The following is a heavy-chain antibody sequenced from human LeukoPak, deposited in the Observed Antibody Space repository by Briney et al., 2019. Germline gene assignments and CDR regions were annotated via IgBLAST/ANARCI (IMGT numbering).Heavy chain of an antibody. CDR1: GFTFSSYG. J-gene: IGHJ4*02. D-gene: IGHD3-10*01. CDR3: AKDQLWFGELLPYYFDY. Sequence: GGSLRLSCAAFGFTFSSYGMHWVRQAPGKGLEWVAVISYDGSNKYYADSVKGRFTISRDNSKNTLYLQMNSLRAEDTAVYYCAKDQLWFGELLPYYFDYWGQGTLVTVSS. CDR2: ISYDGSNK. V-gene: IGHV3-30*18.